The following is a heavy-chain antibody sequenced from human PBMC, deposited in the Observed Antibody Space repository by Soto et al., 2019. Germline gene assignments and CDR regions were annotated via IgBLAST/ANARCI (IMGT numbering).Heavy chain of an antibody. Sequence: ASVKVSCKASGYTFTSYAMHWVRQAPRQRLEWMGWINAGNGNTKYSQKFQGRVTITRDTSASTAYMELSSLRSEDTAVYYCARDPGEITIFGVAPGHWFDPWGQGTLVTVSS. CDR1: GYTFTSYA. D-gene: IGHD3-3*01. V-gene: IGHV1-3*01. CDR2: INAGNGNT. CDR3: ARDPGEITIFGVAPGHWFDP. J-gene: IGHJ5*02.